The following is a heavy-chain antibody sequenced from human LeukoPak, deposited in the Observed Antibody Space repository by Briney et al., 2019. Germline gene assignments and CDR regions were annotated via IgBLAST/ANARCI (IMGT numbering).Heavy chain of an antibody. CDR1: GDSVSSNSAA. D-gene: IGHD3-22*01. J-gene: IGHJ6*03. CDR3: ARGQGAYYDSSGYLLGLGYYYYYMDV. CDR2: TYYRSKWYN. Sequence: SQTLSLTCAISGDSVSSNSAAWNWIRQSPSRGLEWLGRTYYRSKWYNDYAVSVKSRITINPDTSKNQFSLQLNSVTPEDTAVYYCARGQGAYYDSSGYLLGLGYYYYYMDVWGKGTTVTVSS. V-gene: IGHV6-1*01.